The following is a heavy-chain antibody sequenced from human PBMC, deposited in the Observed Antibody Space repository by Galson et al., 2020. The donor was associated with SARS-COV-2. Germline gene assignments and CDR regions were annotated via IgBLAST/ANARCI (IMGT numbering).Heavy chain of an antibody. J-gene: IGHJ6*03. CDR1: GFTFSSYD. V-gene: IGHV3-13*01. Sequence: GGSLRLSCAASGFTFSSYDMHWVRQATGNGMEWVSAIGTAGDTYYPGSVKGRFTISRENAKNSLYLQMNSLRPGDTAVYYCARGDHEYRRSWPRGYYYYYRDVWGKGTTVTVSS. D-gene: IGHD6-13*01. CDR2: IGTAGDT. CDR3: ARGDHEYRRSWPRGYYYYYRDV.